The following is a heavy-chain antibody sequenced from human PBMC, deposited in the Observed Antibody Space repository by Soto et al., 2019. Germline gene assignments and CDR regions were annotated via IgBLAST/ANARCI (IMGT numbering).Heavy chain of an antibody. J-gene: IGHJ6*02. V-gene: IGHV4-31*02. D-gene: IGHD3-22*01. CDR1: GGSISSGGYY. Sequence: LSLTGTVSGGSISSGGYYWSWIRQHPGKGLEWIGYIYYSGSTYYNPSLKSRVTISVDTSKNQFSLKLSSVTAADTAVYYCARDRGYDSSGYYSYGMDVWGQGTTVTVS. CDR2: IYYSGST. CDR3: ARDRGYDSSGYYSYGMDV.